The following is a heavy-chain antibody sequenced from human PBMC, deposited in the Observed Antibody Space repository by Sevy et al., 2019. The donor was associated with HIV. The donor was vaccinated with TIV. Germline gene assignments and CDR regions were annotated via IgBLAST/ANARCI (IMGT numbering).Heavy chain of an antibody. CDR1: GGSISSSRYY. Sequence: SETLSLICTVSGGSISSSRYYWGWIRQPPGKGLEWIGSFYYSGSTYYNPSLRSRVTISVDTSKNQFSLKLTPVTAADTAVYYCAAPPFFHDFASNWFDPWGQGTLVTVSS. D-gene: IGHD3-3*01. CDR2: FYYSGST. J-gene: IGHJ5*02. V-gene: IGHV4-39*01. CDR3: AAPPFFHDFASNWFDP.